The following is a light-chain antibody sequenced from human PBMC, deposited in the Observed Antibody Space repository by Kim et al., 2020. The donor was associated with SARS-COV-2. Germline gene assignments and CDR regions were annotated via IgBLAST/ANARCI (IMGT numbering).Light chain of an antibody. CDR2: SNN. V-gene: IGLV3-21*04. J-gene: IGLJ1*01. Sequence: APGKTAKITCGGYNIGHKSVHWYQQKPVQAPVLVIYSNNDRPSGIPERFSGSNSGNTATLTISRVEAGDEADYYCQVWDFTSDHSVFGTGTKVTVL. CDR3: QVWDFTSDHSV. CDR1: NIGHKS.